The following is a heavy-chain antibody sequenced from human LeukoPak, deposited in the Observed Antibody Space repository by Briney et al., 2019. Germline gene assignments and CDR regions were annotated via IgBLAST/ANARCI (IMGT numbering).Heavy chain of an antibody. CDR3: ARGTGYGGNSGPGDY. CDR1: GLTLSDYY. Sequence: GGSLRLSCAASGLTLSDYYMSWIRQAPGKGLEWVSYISSSSSHTNYADPVKGRFTISRDNAKNSLYLQMNSLRAEDTAVYYCARGTGYGGNSGPGDYWGQGTLVTVSS. CDR2: ISSSSSHT. J-gene: IGHJ4*02. D-gene: IGHD4-23*01. V-gene: IGHV3-11*05.